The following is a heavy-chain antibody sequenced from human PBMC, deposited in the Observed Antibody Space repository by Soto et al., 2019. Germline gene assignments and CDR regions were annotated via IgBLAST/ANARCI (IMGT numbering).Heavy chain of an antibody. V-gene: IGHV1-2*02. CDR3: ARNLEPAAIEEDWFDP. CDR1: GYTFTGYY. D-gene: IGHD2-2*01. CDR2: INPNSGGT. Sequence: ASVKVSCKASGYTFTGYYMHWVRQAPGQGLEWMGWINPNSGGTNYAQKFQGRVTMTRDTSISTAYMELSRLRSDDTAVYYCARNLEPAAIEEDWFDPWGQGTLVTVSS. J-gene: IGHJ5*02.